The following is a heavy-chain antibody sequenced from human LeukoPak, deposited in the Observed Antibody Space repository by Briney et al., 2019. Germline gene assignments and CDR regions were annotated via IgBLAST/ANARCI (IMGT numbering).Heavy chain of an antibody. D-gene: IGHD4-23*01. V-gene: IGHV1-69*13. J-gene: IGHJ4*02. CDR3: ARGWLAETTVVTPYNY. CDR2: IIPIFGTP. Sequence: SVKVSCKASGGTFSSHAISWMRQAPGQGLEWMGGIIPIFGTPNYAQKFQGRVTITADESTSTAYMELSSLRSEDTAVYYCARGWLAETTVVTPYNYWGQGTLVTVSS. CDR1: GGTFSSHA.